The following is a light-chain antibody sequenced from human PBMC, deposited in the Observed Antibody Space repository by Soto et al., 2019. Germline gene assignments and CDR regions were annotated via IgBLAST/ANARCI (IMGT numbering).Light chain of an antibody. CDR3: SSFTGTYTFV. Sequence: QSVLTQPASVSGSPGQSISISCTGTRSDVGDNKYVSWYQHQPGEAPKLLIYEVSNRPSRVSNRFSGSKSGNTASLTISGLQAEDEADYYCSSFTGTYTFVFGAGTKVTVL. J-gene: IGLJ1*01. CDR1: RSDVGDNKY. V-gene: IGLV2-14*01. CDR2: EVS.